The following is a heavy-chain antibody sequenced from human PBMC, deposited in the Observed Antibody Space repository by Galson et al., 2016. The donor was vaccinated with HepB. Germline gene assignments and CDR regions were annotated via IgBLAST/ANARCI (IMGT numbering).Heavy chain of an antibody. Sequence: LSLTCPVSGGSISSYYWSWIRQPPGTGLEWIAYIYYSGTTNYNPSRKSRVTISVDTFKNQFSLKMNSVTAADTAVYYCARGRGGSGSPFEHWGQGPLVPVSS. J-gene: IGHJ4*02. V-gene: IGHV4-59*01. CDR2: IYYSGTT. CDR3: ARGRGGSGSPFEH. CDR1: GGSISSYY. D-gene: IGHD6-19*01.